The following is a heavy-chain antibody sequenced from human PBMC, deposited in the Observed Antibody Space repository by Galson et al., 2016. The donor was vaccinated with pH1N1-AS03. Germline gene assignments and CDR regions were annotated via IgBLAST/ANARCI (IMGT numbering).Heavy chain of an antibody. V-gene: IGHV1-69*06. D-gene: IGHD4/OR15-4a*01. CDR3: ARAMVPTTYYGMDP. CDR1: EGTFSNFG. J-gene: IGHJ5*02. Sequence: SVKVSCKASEGTFSNFGISWVRQAPGQGLEWMGGVIPIFGTTNYAQKFQGRVTITADKSTSTAYMELRSLRSDDTAVYYCARAMVPTTYYGMDPWGQGTLVTVSP. CDR2: VIPIFGTT.